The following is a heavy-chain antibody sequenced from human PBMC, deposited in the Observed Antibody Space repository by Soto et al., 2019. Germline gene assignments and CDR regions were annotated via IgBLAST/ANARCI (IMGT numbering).Heavy chain of an antibody. CDR2: IYYRGST. CDR3: ARGFDWLYFDY. Sequence: NPSETLSLTCTVSNYSVTTTSYYWGWIRQPPGKGLEWIGSIYYRGSTYYNPSLKSRVTMSADTSKNQFSLMLSSVTAADTAVYFCARGFDWLYFDYWGQGALVTVSS. CDR1: NYSVTTTSYY. V-gene: IGHV4-39*01. J-gene: IGHJ4*02. D-gene: IGHD3-9*01.